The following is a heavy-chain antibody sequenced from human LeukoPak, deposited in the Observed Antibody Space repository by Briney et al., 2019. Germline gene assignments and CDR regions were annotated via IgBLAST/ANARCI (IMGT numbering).Heavy chain of an antibody. Sequence: GGSLRLSCAASGFTFSSFDMHWVRQPTGQGLEWVSTIGTASDTYYTGSVEGRFTLSRDNAKNSLYLQMNSLTAGDTAVYYCARGPPRGKYYYMDVWGKGTTVTVSS. J-gene: IGHJ6*03. CDR1: GFTFSSFD. CDR2: IGTASDT. CDR3: ARGPPRGKYYYMDV. D-gene: IGHD1-1*01. V-gene: IGHV3-13*01.